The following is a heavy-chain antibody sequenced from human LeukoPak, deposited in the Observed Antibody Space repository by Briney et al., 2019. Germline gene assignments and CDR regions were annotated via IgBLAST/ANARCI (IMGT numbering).Heavy chain of an antibody. CDR3: ARTKSSGYMVRGVRYGMDV. V-gene: IGHV4-39*01. Sequence: PSETLSLTCTVSGGSISSSSYYWGWIRQPPGKGLEWIGSIYYSGSTYYNPSLKSRVTISVDTSKNQFSLKLSSVTAADTAVHYCARTKSSGYMVRGVRYGMDVWGQGTTVTVSS. D-gene: IGHD3-10*01. CDR2: IYYSGST. CDR1: GGSISSSSYY. J-gene: IGHJ6*02.